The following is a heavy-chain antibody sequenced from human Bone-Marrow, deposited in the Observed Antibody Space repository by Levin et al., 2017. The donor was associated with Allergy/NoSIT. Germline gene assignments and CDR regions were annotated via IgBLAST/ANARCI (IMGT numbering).Heavy chain of an antibody. CDR1: GGSFNSIY. V-gene: IGHV4-4*07. Sequence: PSETLSLTCTVSGGSFNSIYWTWIRQSVDKGLEWIGRVYTSGATNYSPSFKSRVTMSVDTSTNQFFLKLTSVTAADTALYYCARDFKYNFGDAYGMDVWGQGIAVTVSS. CDR2: VYTSGAT. D-gene: IGHD5-24*01. J-gene: IGHJ6*02. CDR3: ARDFKYNFGDAYGMDV.